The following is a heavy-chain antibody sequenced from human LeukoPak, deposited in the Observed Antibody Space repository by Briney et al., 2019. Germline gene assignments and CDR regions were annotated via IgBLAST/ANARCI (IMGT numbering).Heavy chain of an antibody. J-gene: IGHJ5*02. V-gene: IGHV4-61*02. Sequence: SETLSLTCTVSGGSISSGSYYWSWIWQPAGKGLEWIGRIYPSGSTYYYPSLKSRVTISLDTSKNQFSLKLSSVTAADTAVYYCARAYFSSWYMNWFDPWGQGTLVTVSS. CDR2: IYPSGST. CDR3: ARAYFSSWYMNWFDP. CDR1: GGSISSGSYY. D-gene: IGHD6-13*01.